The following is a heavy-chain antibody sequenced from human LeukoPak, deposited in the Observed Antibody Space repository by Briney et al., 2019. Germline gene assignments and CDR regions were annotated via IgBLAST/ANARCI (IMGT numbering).Heavy chain of an antibody. Sequence: PGGSLRLSCAASGFTFSSYSMNWVRQAPGKGLEWVSSISSSSSYIYYADSVKGRFTISRDNAKNSLYLQMNSLRAEDTAVYYCARDSVVVVPAAYIPLNWFDPWGQGTLVTVSS. CDR2: ISSSSSYI. CDR3: ARDSVVVVPAAYIPLNWFDP. V-gene: IGHV3-21*01. D-gene: IGHD2-2*01. CDR1: GFTFSSYS. J-gene: IGHJ5*02.